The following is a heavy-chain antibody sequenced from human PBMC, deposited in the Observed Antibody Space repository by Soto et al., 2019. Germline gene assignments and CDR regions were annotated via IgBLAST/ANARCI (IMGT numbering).Heavy chain of an antibody. CDR1: GFTLSSYA. CDR2: ISSNGGST. Sequence: GGSLRLSCAASGFTLSSYAMHWVRQAPGKGLEYVSAISSNGGSTYYANSVKGRFTISRDNSKNTLYLQMGSLRDEDMAVYYCARVGGSGSYYYYYMDVWGKGTTVTVSS. J-gene: IGHJ6*03. D-gene: IGHD3-10*01. CDR3: ARVGGSGSYYYYYMDV. V-gene: IGHV3-64*01.